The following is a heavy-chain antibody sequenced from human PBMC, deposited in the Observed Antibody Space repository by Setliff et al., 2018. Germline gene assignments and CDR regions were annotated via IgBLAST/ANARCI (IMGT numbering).Heavy chain of an antibody. CDR2: IVPILATT. D-gene: IGHD5-12*01. CDR1: GGPVDRYA. V-gene: IGHV1-69*10. J-gene: IGHJ3*02. Sequence: ASVKVSCKASGGPVDRYALSWVRQAPGQGLEWLGGIVPILATTNYAQKFQDRVTITADISAGTTYMELSSLRAEDTAVYYCARDWPWMATIFDAFDIWGQGTMVTVSS. CDR3: ARDWPWMATIFDAFDI.